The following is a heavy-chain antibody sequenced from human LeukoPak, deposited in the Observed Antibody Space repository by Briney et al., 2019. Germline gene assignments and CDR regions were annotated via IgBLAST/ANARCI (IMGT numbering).Heavy chain of an antibody. Sequence: PGGSRRLSCPASGFTFSTYNINWVRQAPGKGLEWVSSISPISSYIYYADSVKGQFTISRDNAKNSLYLQMNSLRAEDTAVYYCARDRYSTSLDAFDIWGQGTMVTVSS. CDR2: ISPISSYI. D-gene: IGHD6-13*01. J-gene: IGHJ3*02. CDR3: ARDRYSTSLDAFDI. V-gene: IGHV3-21*01. CDR1: GFTFSTYN.